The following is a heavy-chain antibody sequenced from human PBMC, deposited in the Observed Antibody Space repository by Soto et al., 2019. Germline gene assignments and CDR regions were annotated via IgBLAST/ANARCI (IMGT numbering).Heavy chain of an antibody. Sequence: TLSLTCAVYGGSFSGYYWSWIRQPPGKGLEWIGEINHSGSTNYNPSLKSRVTITVDTSKNQFSLKLSSVTAADTAVYYCARGFRYFDWLTPFYYWGQGTLVTVSS. D-gene: IGHD3-9*01. CDR1: GGSFSGYY. V-gene: IGHV4-34*01. J-gene: IGHJ4*02. CDR2: INHSGST. CDR3: ARGFRYFDWLTPFYY.